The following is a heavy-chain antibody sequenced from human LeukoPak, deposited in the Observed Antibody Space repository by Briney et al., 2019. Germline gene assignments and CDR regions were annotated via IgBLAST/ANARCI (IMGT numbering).Heavy chain of an antibody. CDR2: ISGSGATT. D-gene: IGHD4/OR15-4a*01. CDR1: GLTFSTYA. Sequence: PGGSLRLSCAASGLTFSTYAMSWVRQAPGKGLAWVSSISGSGATTYYADSVKGRFTISRDNSKNTLYLQMNSLRVEDTAVYYCATDPPYGGYYYYYYMDVWGKGTTVTVSS. J-gene: IGHJ6*03. V-gene: IGHV3-23*01. CDR3: ATDPPYGGYYYYYYMDV.